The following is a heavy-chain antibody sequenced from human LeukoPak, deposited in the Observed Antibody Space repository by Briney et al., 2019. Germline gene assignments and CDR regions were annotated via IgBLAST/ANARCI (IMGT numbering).Heavy chain of an antibody. CDR2: INPGGGGT. CDR3: ARDSVIVGAAYYFDY. Sequence: ASVKVSCKASGYTFSSYYMHWVRQAPGQGLEWMGIINPGGGGTTYAQKFQGRVTMTRDTSTSTVYMELSSLRSEDTAVYYCARDSVIVGAAYYFDYWGQGTLVTVSS. D-gene: IGHD1-26*01. CDR1: GYTFSSYY. V-gene: IGHV1-46*01. J-gene: IGHJ4*02.